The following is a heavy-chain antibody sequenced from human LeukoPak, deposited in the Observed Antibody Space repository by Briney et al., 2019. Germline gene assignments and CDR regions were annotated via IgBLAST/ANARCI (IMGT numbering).Heavy chain of an antibody. CDR2: IYTSGST. CDR1: GGSISSGSYY. V-gene: IGHV4-61*02. Sequence: PSQTLSLTCTVSGGSISSGSYYWSWIRQPAGKGLEWIGRIYTSGSTNYNPSLKSRVTISVDTSKNQFSLKLSSVTAADTAVYYCARLFWSGPNGDYWGQGTLVTVSS. J-gene: IGHJ4*02. D-gene: IGHD3-3*01. CDR3: ARLFWSGPNGDY.